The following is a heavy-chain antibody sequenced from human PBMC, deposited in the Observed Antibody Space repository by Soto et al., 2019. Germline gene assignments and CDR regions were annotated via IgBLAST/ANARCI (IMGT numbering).Heavy chain of an antibody. CDR2: IYSGGST. J-gene: IGHJ3*02. CDR3: ARDTWFGELLVDDAFDI. V-gene: IGHV3-66*01. Sequence: GGSLRLSCAASGFTVSSNYMSWVRQAPGKGLEWVSVIYSGGSTYYADSVKGRFTISRDNSKNTLYLQMNSLRAEDTAVYYCARDTWFGELLVDDAFDIWGQGTMVTVSS. D-gene: IGHD3-10*01. CDR1: GFTVSSNY.